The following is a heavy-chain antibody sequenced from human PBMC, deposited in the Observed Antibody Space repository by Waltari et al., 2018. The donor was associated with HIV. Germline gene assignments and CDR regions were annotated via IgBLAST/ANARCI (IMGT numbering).Heavy chain of an antibody. CDR1: GYPFTGYY. CDR2: INPNSGGT. Sequence: QVQLVQSGAEVKKPGASVQVRCTASGYPFTGYYMPWVRQAPGQGLEWMGRINPNSGGTNYAKKFQGRVTMTRDTSISTAYMELSRLRSDDTAVYYCARAPYNPDYWGQGTLVTVSS. J-gene: IGHJ4*02. D-gene: IGHD1-1*01. CDR3: ARAPYNPDY. V-gene: IGHV1-2*06.